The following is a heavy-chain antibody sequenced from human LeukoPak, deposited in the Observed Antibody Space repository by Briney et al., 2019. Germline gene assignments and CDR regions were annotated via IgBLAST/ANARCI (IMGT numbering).Heavy chain of an antibody. CDR3: ARHSSGYFKYYFDY. D-gene: IGHD3-22*01. V-gene: IGHV3-53*01. CDR2: IYSGGST. J-gene: IGHJ4*02. Sequence: PGGSLRLSCAASGLTASSNYMSWVGQAPGKGLEWGSVIYSGGSTYYADSVKGRFTISRDNSKNTLYLQMNSLRAEDTAVYYCARHSSGYFKYYFDYWGQGTLVTVSS. CDR1: GLTASSNY.